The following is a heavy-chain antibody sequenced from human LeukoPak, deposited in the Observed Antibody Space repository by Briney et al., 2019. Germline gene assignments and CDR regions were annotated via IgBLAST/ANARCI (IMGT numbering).Heavy chain of an antibody. CDR1: GGTFSSYA. CDR2: TIPIFGTA. D-gene: IGHD5-24*01. J-gene: IGHJ5*02. V-gene: IGHV1-69*05. Sequence: SVKVSCKASGGTFSSYAISWVRQAPGQGLEWMGGTIPIFGTANYAQKFQGRVTITTDESTSTAYMELSSLRSEDTAVYYCARDRGRWLHSSYNWFDPWGQGTLVTVSS. CDR3: ARDRGRWLHSSYNWFDP.